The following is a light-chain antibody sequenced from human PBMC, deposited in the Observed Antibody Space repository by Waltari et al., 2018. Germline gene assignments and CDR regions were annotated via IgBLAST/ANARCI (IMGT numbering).Light chain of an antibody. CDR1: PSVLSRSNSLNY. Sequence: DIVMTKSPDPLAVSLRERATVNYKFSPSVLSRSNSLNYFGEYQQKVRQPPKLLIYWASTRESGVPERFSGSGSGTDFTLTISSLQAEDVAVYYCQQYYTTPHTFGPGTQVDVK. CDR3: QQYYTTPHT. CDR2: WAS. J-gene: IGKJ3*01. V-gene: IGKV4-1*01.